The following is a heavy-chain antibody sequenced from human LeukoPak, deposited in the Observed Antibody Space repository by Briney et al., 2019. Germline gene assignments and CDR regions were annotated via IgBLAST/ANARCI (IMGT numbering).Heavy chain of an antibody. D-gene: IGHD1-26*01. Sequence: GGSLRLSCAVSGFTVSDKAMSWVRLAPGKGLEWVSLLHPGGGKYYADSVKGRFTISSDNSKNTIYLQMNSLTAEDTAVYYCARDLYSGSYFGGQGTLVTVS. CDR3: ARDLYSGSYF. J-gene: IGHJ4*02. CDR1: GFTVSDKA. V-gene: IGHV3-66*01. CDR2: LHPGGGK.